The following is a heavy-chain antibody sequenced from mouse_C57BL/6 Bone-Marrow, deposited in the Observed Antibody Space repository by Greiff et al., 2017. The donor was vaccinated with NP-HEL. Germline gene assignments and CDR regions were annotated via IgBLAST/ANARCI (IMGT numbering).Heavy chain of an antibody. CDR3: ARDWYIVV. V-gene: IGHV1-7*01. Sequence: VQLQQSGAELAKPGASVKLSCKASGYTFTSYWMHWVKQRPGQGLEWIGCINPSSGYTKYNQKFKGKATLTADKSSSTAYMQLSSLTSEDSAVYYCARDWYIVVWCRGTGITV. J-gene: IGHJ1*03. CDR2: INPSSGYT. CDR1: GYTFTSYW.